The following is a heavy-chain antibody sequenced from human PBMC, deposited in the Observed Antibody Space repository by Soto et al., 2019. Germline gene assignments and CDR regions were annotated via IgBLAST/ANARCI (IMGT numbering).Heavy chain of an antibody. CDR3: ARDLGYNYGHPFDY. D-gene: IGHD5-18*01. V-gene: IGHV3-21*01. Sequence: GGSLRLSCTASGFSFSDYSFNWVRQAPGKGLEWVSSITHTGTNAYYADSVKGRFTISRDNAKNTLYLQMNTLRAEDTAVYYCARDLGYNYGHPFDYWGQGTLVTVSS. J-gene: IGHJ4*02. CDR2: ITHTGTNA. CDR1: GFSFSDYS.